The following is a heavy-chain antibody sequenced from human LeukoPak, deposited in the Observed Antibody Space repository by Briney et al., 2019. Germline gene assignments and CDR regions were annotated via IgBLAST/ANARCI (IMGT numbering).Heavy chain of an antibody. CDR2: IYHSGST. CDR3: ARSMTMFGVVWDAFDI. J-gene: IGHJ3*02. Sequence: SETLSLTCAVSGYSIRSGYYWGWIRQPPGKGLEWIGSIYHSGSTYYNPSLKSRVTISVDTSKNQFSLKLSSVTAADTAVYYCARSMTMFGVVWDAFDIWGQGTMVTVSS. CDR1: GYSIRSGYY. D-gene: IGHD3-3*01. V-gene: IGHV4-38-2*01.